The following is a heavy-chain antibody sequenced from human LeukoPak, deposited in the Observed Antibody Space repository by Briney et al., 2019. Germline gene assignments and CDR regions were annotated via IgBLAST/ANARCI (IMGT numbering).Heavy chain of an antibody. V-gene: IGHV3-30*12. CDR1: GFTFRSYG. CDR3: AELGITMIGGV. Sequence: GGSLRLSCAASGFTFRSYGMHWVRQAPDKGLEWVAVISYDGSNKYYADSVKGRFTISRDNAKNSLYLQMNSLRAEDTAVYYCAELGITMIGGVWGKGTTVTISS. D-gene: IGHD3-10*02. J-gene: IGHJ6*04. CDR2: ISYDGSNK.